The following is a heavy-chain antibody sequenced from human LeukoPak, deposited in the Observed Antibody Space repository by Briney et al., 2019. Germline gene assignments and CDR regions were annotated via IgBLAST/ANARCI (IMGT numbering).Heavy chain of an antibody. CDR2: INPNSGGT. D-gene: IGHD6-6*01. J-gene: IGHJ4*02. Sequence: ASVKVSCKASGYTFTSYDINWVRQATGQGLEWMGWINPNSGGTNYAQKFQGRVTMTRDTSISTAYMELSRLRSDDTAVYYCATIAARNDFDYWGQGTLVTVSS. V-gene: IGHV1-2*02. CDR3: ATIAARNDFDY. CDR1: GYTFTSYD.